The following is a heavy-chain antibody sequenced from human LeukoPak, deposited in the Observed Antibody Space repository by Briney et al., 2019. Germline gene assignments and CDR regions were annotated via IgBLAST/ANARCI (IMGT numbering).Heavy chain of an antibody. V-gene: IGHV1-18*01. J-gene: IGHJ4*02. Sequence: GASVKVSCKASGYTCTSYGISWVRQAPGQGLEWMGWIRAYNGNTNYAQKLQGRVTMTTDTSTSTAYMELRSLRSDDTAVYYCARDYYDSSGYYRGGGYFDYWGQGTLVTVSS. CDR3: ARDYYDSSGYYRGGGYFDY. CDR1: GYTCTSYG. CDR2: IRAYNGNT. D-gene: IGHD3-22*01.